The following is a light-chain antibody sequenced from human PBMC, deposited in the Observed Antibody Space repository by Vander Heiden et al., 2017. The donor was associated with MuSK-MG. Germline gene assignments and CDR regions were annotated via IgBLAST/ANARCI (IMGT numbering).Light chain of an antibody. Sequence: QSVLTQPSSVSAAPGQKVTISCSGSSSNIGNNYVSWYQQLPGTAPKLLIYENNKRPSGIPDRFSGSKSGTSATLGITGLQTGDEADYDCGTWDSSLSAVVFGGGTKLTVL. J-gene: IGLJ2*01. V-gene: IGLV1-51*02. CDR3: GTWDSSLSAVV. CDR2: ENN. CDR1: SSNIGNNY.